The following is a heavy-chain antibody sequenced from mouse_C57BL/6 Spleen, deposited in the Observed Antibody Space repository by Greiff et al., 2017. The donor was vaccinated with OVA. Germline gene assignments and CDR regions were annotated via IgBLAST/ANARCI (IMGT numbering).Heavy chain of an antibody. CDR1: GYAFSSYW. Sequence: QVQLQQSGAELVKPGASVKISCKASGYAFSSYWMNWVKQRPGTGLEWIGQIYPGDGDTNYNGKFKGKATLTADKSSSTAYMQLSSLTSEDSAVYFCARDYGSSHWYFDVWGTGTTVTVSS. J-gene: IGHJ1*03. CDR3: ARDYGSSHWYFDV. CDR2: IYPGDGDT. V-gene: IGHV1-80*01. D-gene: IGHD1-1*01.